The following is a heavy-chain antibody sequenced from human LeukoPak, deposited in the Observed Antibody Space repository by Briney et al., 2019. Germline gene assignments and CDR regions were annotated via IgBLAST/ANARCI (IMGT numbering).Heavy chain of an antibody. D-gene: IGHD2-15*01. CDR3: ARIVSVHAFDI. V-gene: IGHV4-4*07. J-gene: IGHJ3*02. CDR2: IYISWSS. CDR1: GGSISSHY. Sequence: SETLSLTCTVSGGSISSHYWSWIRQPAGKGLEWIGRIYISWSSSYNPSLKSRVTMSVDASKNQFSLKLSSVTAADTAVYYCARIVSVHAFDIWGQGTMVTVSS.